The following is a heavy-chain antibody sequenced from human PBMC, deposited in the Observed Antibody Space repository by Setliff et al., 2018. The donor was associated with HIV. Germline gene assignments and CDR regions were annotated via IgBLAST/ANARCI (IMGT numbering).Heavy chain of an antibody. V-gene: IGHV4-61*09. Sequence: PSETLSLTCTVSGGSISSGSYYWSWIRQPAGKGLEWIGHIYTSGSTNYNPSLKSRVTISVDTSKNQFSLKLSSVTAADTAVYFCARAPPGIQNDAFDVWGQGTMVTVSS. CDR3: ARAPPGIQNDAFDV. CDR1: GGSISSGSYY. J-gene: IGHJ3*01. CDR2: IYTSGST.